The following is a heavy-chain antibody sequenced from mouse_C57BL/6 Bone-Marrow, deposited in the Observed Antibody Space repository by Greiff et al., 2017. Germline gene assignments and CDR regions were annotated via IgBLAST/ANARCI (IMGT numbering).Heavy chain of an antibody. CDR1: GYTFTSYG. Sequence: LVESGAELARPGASVKLSCKASGYTFTSYGISWVKQRTGPGLEWIGEIYPRSGNTYYNEKFKGKATLTSDKSSSTAYMELRSLTSEDSAVYFCARVDGYYLAYWGQGTLVTVSA. J-gene: IGHJ3*01. CDR3: ARVDGYYLAY. D-gene: IGHD2-3*01. CDR2: IYPRSGNT. V-gene: IGHV1-81*01.